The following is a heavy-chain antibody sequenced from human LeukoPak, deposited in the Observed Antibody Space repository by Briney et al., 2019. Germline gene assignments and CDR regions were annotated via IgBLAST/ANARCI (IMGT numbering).Heavy chain of an antibody. V-gene: IGHV1-2*02. Sequence: ASVKVSCKASGYTFSGYYMHWVRQAPGQGLEWMGWINPNSGGTNYAQKFQGRVTMTRDTSISTAYMELSRLRSDDTAVYYCARDGSIVATRLDYWGQGTLVTVSS. CDR2: INPNSGGT. CDR1: GYTFSGYY. J-gene: IGHJ4*02. CDR3: ARDGSIVATRLDY. D-gene: IGHD5-12*01.